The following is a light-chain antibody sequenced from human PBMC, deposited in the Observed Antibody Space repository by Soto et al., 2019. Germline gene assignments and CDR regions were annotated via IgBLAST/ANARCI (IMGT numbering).Light chain of an antibody. J-gene: IGKJ5*01. CDR3: QQFKSYPIT. Sequence: DIQMTQSPSSLSSSARDRFTITCRASQGISSDLAWYQQNPGKAPKLLIYAASTLQNGVPSTFSGSGSGTEFTLTISSLQPEDFGTYYCQQFKSYPITFGQGTQLEIK. CDR2: AAS. V-gene: IGKV1-9*01. CDR1: QGISSD.